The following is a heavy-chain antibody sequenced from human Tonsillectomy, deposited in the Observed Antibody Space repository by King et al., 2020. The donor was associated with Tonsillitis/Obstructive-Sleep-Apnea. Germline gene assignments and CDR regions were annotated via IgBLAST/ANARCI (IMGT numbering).Heavy chain of an antibody. V-gene: IGHV4-39*01. CDR3: ATYAPWAGSLNF. D-gene: IGHD3/OR15-3a*01. CDR2: IYNSGRT. J-gene: IGHJ4*02. CDR1: GDSISSDTYY. Sequence: QLQESGPGLVRSSETLSLTCTVSGDSISSDTYYWGWIRQPLGKGREWIGRIYNSGRTYYNPSLKSGVTMSVDTSKRQFFLRLTSVTAADSAVYYCATYAPWAGSLNFWGQGVSVAVTS.